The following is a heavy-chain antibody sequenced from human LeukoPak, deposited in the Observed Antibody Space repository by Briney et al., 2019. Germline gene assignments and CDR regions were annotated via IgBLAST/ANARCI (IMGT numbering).Heavy chain of an antibody. CDR3: ARGSGILTGYYPGGYFDY. CDR2: IIPIFGTA. D-gene: IGHD3-9*01. CDR1: GGTFSSYA. Sequence: SVKVSCKASGGTFSSYAISWVRQAPGQGLEWMGGIIPIFGTANYAQEFQGRVTITADESTSTAYMELSSLRSEDTAVYYCARGSGILTGYYPGGYFDYWGQGTLVTVSS. J-gene: IGHJ4*02. V-gene: IGHV1-69*13.